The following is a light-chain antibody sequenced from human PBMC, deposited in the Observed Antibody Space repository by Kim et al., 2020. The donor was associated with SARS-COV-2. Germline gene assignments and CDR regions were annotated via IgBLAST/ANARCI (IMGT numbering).Light chain of an antibody. J-gene: IGKJ2*01. V-gene: IGKV1-5*03. Sequence: SAFVGNSVTITCRASQSIDNWLAWYQQKPGTAPKILIYKASSLEGGAPSRFSGGGFGTEFTLTITSLQPDDFATYYCQQYNTYPYTFGQGTKLEI. CDR3: QQYNTYPYT. CDR1: QSIDNW. CDR2: KAS.